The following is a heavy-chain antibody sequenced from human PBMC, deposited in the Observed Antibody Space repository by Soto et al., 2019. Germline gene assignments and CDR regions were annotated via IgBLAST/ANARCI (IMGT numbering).Heavy chain of an antibody. D-gene: IGHD6-13*01. CDR1: GGTFSSYA. CDR3: ARDRQKQQLVGNYYGMDV. V-gene: IGHV1-69*13. J-gene: IGHJ6*02. CDR2: IIPIFGTA. Sequence: ASVKVSCKASGGTFSSYAISWVRQAPGQGLEWMGGIIPIFGTANYAQKFQGRVTITADESTSTAYMELSSPRSEDTAVYYCARDRQKQQLVGNYYGMDVWGQGTTVTVSS.